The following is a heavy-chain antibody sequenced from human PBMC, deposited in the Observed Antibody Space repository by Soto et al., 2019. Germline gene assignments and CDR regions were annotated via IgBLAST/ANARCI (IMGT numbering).Heavy chain of an antibody. CDR3: AHLMITFGGVIGHNAFDI. J-gene: IGHJ3*02. V-gene: IGHV2-5*02. D-gene: IGHD3-16*02. CDR2: IYWDDDK. CDR1: GFSLDTRTAG. Sequence: QITLKASGPTLLEPTQTLTLTCTFSGFSLDTRTAGVGWIRQPPGQALEWVAIIYWDDDKRYNPSLKSRLATNKETSKHQVVLSMTILDPFDTVIYCWAHLMITFGGVIGHNAFDISGQGTMVTVSS.